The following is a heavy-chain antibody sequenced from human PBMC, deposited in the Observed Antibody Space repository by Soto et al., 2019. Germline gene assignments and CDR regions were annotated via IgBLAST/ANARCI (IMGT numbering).Heavy chain of an antibody. CDR1: GGSISSYY. CDR3: ASTDSGWPPVDY. Sequence: SETLSLTCTVSGGSISSYYWSWLRQPAGKGLEWIGRIYTSGSTNYDPSRKRPVTMSVDTSKNQFSLKLSSVTAADTAVYYCASTDSGWPPVDYWGHGTLVTVSS. CDR2: IYTSGST. J-gene: IGHJ4*01. V-gene: IGHV4-4*07. D-gene: IGHD6-19*01.